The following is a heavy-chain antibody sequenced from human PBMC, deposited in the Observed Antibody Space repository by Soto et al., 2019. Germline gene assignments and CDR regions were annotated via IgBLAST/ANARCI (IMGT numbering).Heavy chain of an antibody. J-gene: IGHJ5*02. CDR2: ISTDENKT. D-gene: IGHD5-18*01. Sequence: QVQLVESGGGVVQPGRSLRLSCAASGFTFRSYHLHWVRQAPGKGLKWVATISTDENKTYYTDSVKGRFTISRDNSKNTLYLQVNSLRAEDTAVYYCARAMDTAMTSKDNWFDPWGQGTLVTVSS. CDR1: GFTFRSYH. V-gene: IGHV3-30-3*01. CDR3: ARAMDTAMTSKDNWFDP.